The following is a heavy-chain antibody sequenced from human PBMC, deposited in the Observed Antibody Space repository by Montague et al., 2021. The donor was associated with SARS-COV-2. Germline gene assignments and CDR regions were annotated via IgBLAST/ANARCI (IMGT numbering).Heavy chain of an antibody. CDR1: GESISDYY. J-gene: IGHJ4*02. CDR3: ASGVGDGSGFWDY. D-gene: IGHD2-8*02. CDR2: IYPSGYT. V-gene: IGHV4-34*01. Sequence: SETLSLTCTVSGESISDYYWSWIRQSPGKGLEWVGEIYPSGYTDYNPSLKSRVTISLDTSKKQFSLKMTSVTAADTAMYYCASGVGDGSGFWDYWGQGTLVTVSS.